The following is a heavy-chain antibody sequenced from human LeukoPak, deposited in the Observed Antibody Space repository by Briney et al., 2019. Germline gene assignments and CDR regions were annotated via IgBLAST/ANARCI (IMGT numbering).Heavy chain of an antibody. J-gene: IGHJ4*02. CDR1: GFTFSSYA. V-gene: IGHV3-30-3*01. CDR2: ISYDGSNK. D-gene: IGHD6-6*01. CDR3: ARVVDSSSSPDY. Sequence: GRSLRLSCAASGFTFSSYAMHWVRQAPGKGLEWVAVISYDGSNKYYADSVKGRFTISRDNFKNTLYLQMNSLRAEDTAVYYCARVVDSSSSPDYWGQGALVTVSS.